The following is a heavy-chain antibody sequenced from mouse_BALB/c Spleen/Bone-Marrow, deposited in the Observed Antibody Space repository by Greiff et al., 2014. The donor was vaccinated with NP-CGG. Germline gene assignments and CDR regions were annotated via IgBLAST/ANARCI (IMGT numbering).Heavy chain of an antibody. CDR1: GYTFTDHA. CDR3: NYYGNTFDY. J-gene: IGHJ2*01. V-gene: IGHV1S53*02. CDR2: ISPGTGSI. D-gene: IGHD1-1*01. Sequence: VHLVESDAELVKPGASVKISCKASGYTFTDHAIHWVKQKPEQGLEWIGYISPGTGSIKYNEKFKDKVTLTADKSSSTAYMQLNSLTSEDSTVYSCNYYGNTFDYWGQGTTLTVSS.